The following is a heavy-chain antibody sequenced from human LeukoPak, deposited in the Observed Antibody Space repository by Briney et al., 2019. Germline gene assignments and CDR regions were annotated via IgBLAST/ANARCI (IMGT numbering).Heavy chain of an antibody. D-gene: IGHD3-9*01. Sequence: GGPLRLSCAASGFTFSTYSMNWVRKAPGKGLEWVSLISGSSNTIYYADSVKGRFTISRDNAKNSLYLQMNSLRAEDTAVYYCARGGYFENDYWGQGTLVTVSS. CDR2: ISGSSNTI. CDR3: ARGGYFENDY. J-gene: IGHJ4*02. V-gene: IGHV3-21*01. CDR1: GFTFSTYS.